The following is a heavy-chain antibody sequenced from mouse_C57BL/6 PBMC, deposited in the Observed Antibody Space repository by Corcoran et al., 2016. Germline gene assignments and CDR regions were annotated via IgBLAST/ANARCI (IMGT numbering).Heavy chain of an antibody. V-gene: IGHV1-85*01. D-gene: IGHD1-1*01. Sequence: QVQLQQSGPELVKPGASVKLSCKASGYTFTSYDINGVKQRPGQGLEWIGWIYPRDGSTKYNEKFKGKATWTVDTTSSTAYMELHNLTSEDSAVYFCARRGRYGISSHFDYWGQGPTLTVSS. CDR3: ARRGRYGISSHFDY. CDR2: IYPRDGST. J-gene: IGHJ2*01. CDR1: GYTFTSYD.